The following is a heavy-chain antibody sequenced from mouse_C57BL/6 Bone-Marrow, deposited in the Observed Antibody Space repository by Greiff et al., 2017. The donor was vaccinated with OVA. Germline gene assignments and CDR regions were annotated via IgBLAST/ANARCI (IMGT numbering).Heavy chain of an antibody. D-gene: IGHD2-4*01. Sequence: VQRVESGPGLVKPSQSLSLTCSVTGYSITSGYYWNWIRQFPGNKLEWMGYISYDGSNNYNPSLKNRISITRDTSKNQFFLKVKSVTTEDTATYYCAREGPSIYYDYVYAMDYWGKGTSVTVSS. CDR1: GYSITSGYY. CDR3: AREGPSIYYDYVYAMDY. J-gene: IGHJ4*01. V-gene: IGHV3-6*01. CDR2: ISYDGSN.